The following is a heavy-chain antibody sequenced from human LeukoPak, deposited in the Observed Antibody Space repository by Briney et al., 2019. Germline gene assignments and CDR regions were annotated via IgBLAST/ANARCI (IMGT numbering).Heavy chain of an antibody. CDR1: GVTFSDYE. V-gene: IGHV3-23*01. CDR3: AKNGDRGAYCTGGTCYPYFYYYMDV. CDR2: ISGSGGST. J-gene: IGHJ6*03. D-gene: IGHD2-15*01. Sequence: PGGSLRLSCAASGVTFSDYEMNWVRQAPGKGLEWVSAISGSGGSTYYADSVKGRFTISRDNSKNTLYLQMNSLRAEDTAIYYCAKNGDRGAYCTGGTCYPYFYYYMDVWGKGTTVTI.